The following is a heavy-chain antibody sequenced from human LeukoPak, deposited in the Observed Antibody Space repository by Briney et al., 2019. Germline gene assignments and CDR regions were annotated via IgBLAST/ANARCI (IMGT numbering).Heavy chain of an antibody. D-gene: IGHD4-11*01. CDR2: IYYSGST. Sequence: SSETLSLTCTVSGGSISSDSYYWAWIRQPPGKGLEWIASIYYSGSTYYNPSLKSRVTISVDTSRNQFSLKLSSVTAADTAVYYCASRYDYSNYIDYWGQGTLVTVSS. V-gene: IGHV4-39*01. CDR3: ASRYDYSNYIDY. J-gene: IGHJ4*02. CDR1: GGSISSDSYY.